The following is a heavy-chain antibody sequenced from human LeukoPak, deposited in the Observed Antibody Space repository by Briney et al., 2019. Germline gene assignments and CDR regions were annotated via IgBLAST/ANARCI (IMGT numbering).Heavy chain of an antibody. CDR1: GYTFIGYY. CDR3: ARGSSSWQFYFYYYMDV. D-gene: IGHD6-13*01. V-gene: IGHV1-2*02. CDR2: INPNSGGT. J-gene: IGHJ6*03. Sequence: ASVKVSCKTSGYTFIGYYMHWVRQAPGQGLEWMGWINPNSGGTNYAQKFQGRVTMTRDTSISTAYMELSRLRSDDTAVYYCARGSSSWQFYFYYYMDVWGKGTTVTISS.